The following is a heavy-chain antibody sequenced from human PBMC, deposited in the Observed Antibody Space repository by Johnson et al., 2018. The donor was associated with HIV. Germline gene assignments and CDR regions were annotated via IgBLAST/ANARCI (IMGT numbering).Heavy chain of an antibody. Sequence: VQLVESGGGLVQPGRSLRLSCAASGFTFDDYAMHWVRQAPGKGLEWVSGISGSGGSTYYADSVKGRFTISRDNSKNTLYLQMNSLRAEDTAVYYCAKDRTSGSYSDDAFDIWGQGTMVTVSS. CDR2: ISGSGGST. CDR3: AKDRTSGSYSDDAFDI. CDR1: GFTFDDYA. D-gene: IGHD1-26*01. J-gene: IGHJ3*02. V-gene: IGHV3-23*04.